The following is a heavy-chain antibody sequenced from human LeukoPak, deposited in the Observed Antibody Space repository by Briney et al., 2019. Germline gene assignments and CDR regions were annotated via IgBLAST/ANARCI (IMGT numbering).Heavy chain of an antibody. D-gene: IGHD6-19*01. CDR3: ARGRSGWYGDAVWFDP. CDR2: IYYSGST. Sequence: SETLSLTCTVSGGSISSYYWSWIRQPPGKGLEWIGYIYYSGSTNYNPSLKSRVTISVDTSKNQFSLKLSSVTAADPAVYYCARGRSGWYGDAVWFDPWGQGTLVTVSS. V-gene: IGHV4-59*01. CDR1: GGSISSYY. J-gene: IGHJ5*02.